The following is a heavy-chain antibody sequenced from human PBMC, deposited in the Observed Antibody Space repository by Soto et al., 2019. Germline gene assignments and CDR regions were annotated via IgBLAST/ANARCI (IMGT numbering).Heavy chain of an antibody. D-gene: IGHD2-8*01. J-gene: IGHJ4*02. Sequence: PSETLSLTCGVSGGSFSGYYWTWIRQPPGKGLEWIGAINDSGSTNYNPSLKSRVTMSVDTSKNQFSLKLDSVTAADTAVYYCARGYKKLIYWSQGTLVTVSS. V-gene: IGHV4-34*01. CDR3: ARGYKKLIY. CDR2: INDSGST. CDR1: GGSFSGYY.